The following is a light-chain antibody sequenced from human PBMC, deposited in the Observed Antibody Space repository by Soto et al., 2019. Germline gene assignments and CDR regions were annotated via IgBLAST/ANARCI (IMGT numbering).Light chain of an antibody. Sequence: EVVLTQSPSTLSLSPGDRATLSCRASQSVSTYLAWYQQKPGQTPRLLIYGASNRATGAPARFSGSGSGTAVTLTISSIEHADVAVYYCHQRSNWPPLTFGHGTKVEIK. V-gene: IGKV3-11*01. CDR3: HQRSNWPPLT. CDR1: QSVSTY. J-gene: IGKJ1*01. CDR2: GAS.